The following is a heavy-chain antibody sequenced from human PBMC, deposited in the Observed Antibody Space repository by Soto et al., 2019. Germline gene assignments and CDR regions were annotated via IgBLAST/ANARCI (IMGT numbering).Heavy chain of an antibody. CDR2: IYYSGST. CDR3: ARRGYCSGGSCYCDY. CDR1: GGSVSSGSYY. Sequence: LSETLSLTCTVSGGSVSSGSYYWSWIRQPPGKGLEWIGYIYYSGSTNYNPSLKSRVTISVDTSKNQFSLELSSVTAADTAVYYCARRGYCSGGSCYCDYWGQGTLVTVSS. J-gene: IGHJ4*02. D-gene: IGHD2-15*01. V-gene: IGHV4-61*01.